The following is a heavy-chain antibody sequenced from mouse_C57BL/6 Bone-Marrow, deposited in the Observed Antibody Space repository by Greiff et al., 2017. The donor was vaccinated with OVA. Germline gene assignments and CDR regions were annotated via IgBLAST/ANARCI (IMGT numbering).Heavy chain of an antibody. CDR1: GYTFTDYY. J-gene: IGHJ2*01. D-gene: IGHD2-1*01. CDR3: ARGGLYYDFDY. CDR2: IYPGSGNT. Sequence: VKLQESGAELVRPGASVKLSCKASGYTFTDYYINWVKQRPGQGLEWIARIYPGSGNTYYNEKFKGKATLTAEKSSSTAYMQLSSLTSEDSAVYFCARGGLYYDFDYWGQGTTLTVSS. V-gene: IGHV1-76*01.